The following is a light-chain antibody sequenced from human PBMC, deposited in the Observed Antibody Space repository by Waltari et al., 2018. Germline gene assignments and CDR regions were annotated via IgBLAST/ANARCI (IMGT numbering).Light chain of an antibody. CDR3: QQYGSSPGVT. J-gene: IGKJ3*01. CDR1: QSFSSSY. Sequence: EIVLTQSPGTLSLSPGDRATLSCRASQSFSSSYLAWYLQKPGQAPRLLIYGASSRATGLPDRCSGSGSGTDFTLTISRLEPEELAVYYCQQYGSSPGVTFGPGTKVDIK. CDR2: GAS. V-gene: IGKV3-20*01.